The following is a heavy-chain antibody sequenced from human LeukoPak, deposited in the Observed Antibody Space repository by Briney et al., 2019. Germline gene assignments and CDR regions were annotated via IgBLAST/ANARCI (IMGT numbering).Heavy chain of an antibody. CDR1: GYTFTSYG. V-gene: IGHV1-18*01. Sequence: ASVKVSCKASGYTFTSYGISWVRQAPGQGLEWMGWISAYNGNTNYAQKLQGRVTMTTDTSTSTAYMELRSLRSEDTAVYYCAGSIVVVVIGGYYYYMDVWGKGTTVTVSS. J-gene: IGHJ6*03. CDR3: AGSIVVVVIGGYYYYMDV. D-gene: IGHD2-15*01. CDR2: ISAYNGNT.